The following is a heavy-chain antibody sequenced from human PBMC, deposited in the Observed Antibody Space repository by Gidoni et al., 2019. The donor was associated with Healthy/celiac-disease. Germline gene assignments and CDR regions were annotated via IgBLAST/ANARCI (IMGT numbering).Heavy chain of an antibody. D-gene: IGHD1-26*01. CDR2: IYHSGST. CDR1: GGSISSSNW. J-gene: IGHJ3*02. Sequence: QVQLQESGPGLVKPSGPLSLTCAVSGGSISSSNWWSWVRQPPGKGLEWIGEIYHSGSTNYNPSLKSRVTISVDKSKNQFSLKLSSVTAADTAVDCCAREGGSYILAAFDIWGQGTMVTVSS. CDR3: AREGGSYILAAFDI. V-gene: IGHV4-4*01.